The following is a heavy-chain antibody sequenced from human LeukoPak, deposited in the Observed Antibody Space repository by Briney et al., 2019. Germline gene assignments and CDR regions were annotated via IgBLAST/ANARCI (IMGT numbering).Heavy chain of an antibody. Sequence: ASVKVSCKASGYTFTSYYMHWVRQAPGQGLEWMGIINPSGGSTSYAQKFQGRVTMTRDMSTSTVYMELGSLRSEDTAVYYCARSSSGWENWFDPWGQGTLVTVSS. V-gene: IGHV1-46*01. CDR3: ARSSSGWENWFDP. D-gene: IGHD6-19*01. CDR1: GYTFTSYY. J-gene: IGHJ5*02. CDR2: INPSGGST.